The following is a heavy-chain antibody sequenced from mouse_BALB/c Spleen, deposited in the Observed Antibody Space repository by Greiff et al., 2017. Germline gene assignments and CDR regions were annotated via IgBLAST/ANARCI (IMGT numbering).Heavy chain of an antibody. CDR2: ISSGGST. D-gene: IGHD2-14*01. V-gene: IGHV5-6-5*01. J-gene: IGHJ3*01. Sequence: EVKVVESGGGLVKPGGSLKLSCAASGFTFSSYAMSWVRQTPEKRLEWVASISSGGSTYYPDSVKGRFTISRDNARNILYLQMSSLRSEDTAMYYCARGRGYDAWFAYWGQGTLVTVSA. CDR3: ARGRGYDAWFAY. CDR1: GFTFSSYA.